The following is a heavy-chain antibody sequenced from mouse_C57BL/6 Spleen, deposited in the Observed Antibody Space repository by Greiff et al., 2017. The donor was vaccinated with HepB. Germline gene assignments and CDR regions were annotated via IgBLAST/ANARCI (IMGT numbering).Heavy chain of an antibody. CDR1: GYAFSSSW. CDR2: IYPGDGDT. V-gene: IGHV1-82*01. J-gene: IGHJ4*01. D-gene: IGHD4-1*01. Sequence: VKLMESGPELVKPGASVKISCKASGYAFSSSWMNWVKQRPGKGLEWIGRIYPGDGDTNYNGKFKGKATLTADKSSSTAYMQLSSLTSEDSAVYFCARSGPIYAMDYWGQGTSVTVSS. CDR3: ARSGPIYAMDY.